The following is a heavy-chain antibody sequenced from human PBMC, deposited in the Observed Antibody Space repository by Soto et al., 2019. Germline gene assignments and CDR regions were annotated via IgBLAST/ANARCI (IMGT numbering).Heavy chain of an antibody. Sequence: ETLSLTCAVYGGSFSGYYWSWIRQPPGKGLEWIGEINHSGSTNYNPSLKSRVTISVDTSKNQFSLKLSSVTAADTAVYYCARGWVVVVPAATPSXADWFDPWGQGTLVTVSS. J-gene: IGHJ5*02. CDR2: INHSGST. V-gene: IGHV4-34*01. CDR1: GGSFSGYY. CDR3: ARGWVVVVPAATPSXADWFDP. D-gene: IGHD2-2*01.